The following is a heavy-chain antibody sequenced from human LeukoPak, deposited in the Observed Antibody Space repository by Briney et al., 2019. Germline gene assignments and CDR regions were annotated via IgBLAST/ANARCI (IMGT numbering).Heavy chain of an antibody. CDR2: IYYSGST. D-gene: IGHD4-17*01. J-gene: IGHJ5*02. Sequence: SETLSLTCTVSGGSISSGGYYWSWIRQHPGKGLEWIGYIYYSGSTYYNPSLKSRVTISVDTSKNQFSLKLSSVTAADTAVYYCARSMHDYGDRTDWFDPWGQGTLVTVSS. CDR1: GGSISSGGYY. V-gene: IGHV4-31*03. CDR3: ARSMHDYGDRTDWFDP.